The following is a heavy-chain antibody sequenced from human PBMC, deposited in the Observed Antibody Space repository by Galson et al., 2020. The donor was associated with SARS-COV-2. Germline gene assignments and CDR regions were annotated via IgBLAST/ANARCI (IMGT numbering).Heavy chain of an antibody. Sequence: GGSLRLSCAASGFIFADYSMHWVRQAPGEGLEWVSLITRDGGSTSYADSVKGRFTISRDNSKNSLFLQMNSLRNEDTGLYYCVKDVGVTETGFDYWGQGTLVTVSA. CDR3: VKDVGVTETGFDY. CDR1: GFIFADYS. CDR2: ITRDGGST. J-gene: IGHJ4*02. V-gene: IGHV3-43*01. D-gene: IGHD1-7*01.